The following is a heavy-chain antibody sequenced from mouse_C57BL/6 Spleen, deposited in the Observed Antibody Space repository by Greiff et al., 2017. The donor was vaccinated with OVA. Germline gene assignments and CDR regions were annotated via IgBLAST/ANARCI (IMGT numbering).Heavy chain of an antibody. Sequence: EVQLQQSGPELVKPGASVKISCKASGYSFTGYYMNWVKQSPEKSLELIGEINPSTGGTTYNQKFKAKATLTVDKSSSTAYMQLKSLTSEDSAVYYCARSDYYGSPYWYFDVWGTGTTVTVSS. CDR2: INPSTGGT. V-gene: IGHV1-42*01. J-gene: IGHJ1*03. D-gene: IGHD1-1*01. CDR3: ARSDYYGSPYWYFDV. CDR1: GYSFTGYY.